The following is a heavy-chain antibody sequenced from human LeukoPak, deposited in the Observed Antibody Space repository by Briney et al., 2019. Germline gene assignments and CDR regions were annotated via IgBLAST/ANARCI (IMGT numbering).Heavy chain of an antibody. Sequence: GGSLRLSCAASGFTFSSYWMSWVRQAPGKGLEWVANKKQDGSEKYYVDSVKGRFTISRDNAKNSLYLQMNSLRAEDTAVYYCARDKAYYGSGSYLDYWGQGTLVTVSS. CDR3: ARDKAYYGSGSYLDY. J-gene: IGHJ4*02. CDR1: GFTFSSYW. V-gene: IGHV3-7*03. D-gene: IGHD3-10*01. CDR2: KKQDGSEK.